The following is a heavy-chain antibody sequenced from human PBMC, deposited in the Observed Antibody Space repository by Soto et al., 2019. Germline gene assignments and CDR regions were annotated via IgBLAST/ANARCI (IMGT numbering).Heavy chain of an antibody. V-gene: IGHV4-39*07. CDR3: ARALVRTIFGVVIRYYYGMDV. CDR2: INHSGST. CDR1: GGSISSNSYC. J-gene: IGHJ6*02. D-gene: IGHD3-3*01. Sequence: PSETLSLTCTVSGGSISSNSYCWSCLRQAPGLGWEGFGEINHSGSTNYNPSLKSRVTISVDTSKNQFSLKLSSVTAADTAVYYCARALVRTIFGVVIRYYYGMDVWGQGTTVTVSS.